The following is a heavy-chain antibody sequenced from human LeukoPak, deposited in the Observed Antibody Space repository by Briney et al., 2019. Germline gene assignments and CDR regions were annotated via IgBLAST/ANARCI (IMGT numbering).Heavy chain of an antibody. J-gene: IGHJ3*02. CDR2: INAGNGNT. V-gene: IGHV1-3*01. D-gene: IGHD1-7*01. CDR1: GYTFTSYA. CDR3: ARPLYGELDAFDI. Sequence: ASVKVPCKASGYTFTSYAMHWVRQAPGQRLEWMGWINAGNGNTKYSQKFQGRVTITRDTSASTAYMELSSLRSEDTAVYYCARPLYGELDAFDIWGQGTMVTVSS.